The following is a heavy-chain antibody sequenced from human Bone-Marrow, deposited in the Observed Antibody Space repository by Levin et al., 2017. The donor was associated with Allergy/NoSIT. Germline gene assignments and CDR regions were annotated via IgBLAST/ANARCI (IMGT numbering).Heavy chain of an antibody. CDR1: GYSIRNGYY. Sequence: SETLSLTCAVSGYSIRNGYYWGWIRQPPGKGLDWIGSIYHTGNTYYNPSLKSRVTILVDTSKNQFSLSLSSVTAADTAVYYCARFPHSETIFGVVLYGMDVWGQGTTVTVSS. V-gene: IGHV4-38-2*01. D-gene: IGHD3-3*01. CDR3: ARFPHSETIFGVVLYGMDV. J-gene: IGHJ6*02. CDR2: IYHTGNT.